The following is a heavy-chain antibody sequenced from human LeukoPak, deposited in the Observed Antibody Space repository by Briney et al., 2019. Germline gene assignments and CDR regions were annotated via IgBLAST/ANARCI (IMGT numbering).Heavy chain of an antibody. Sequence: GASLRLSCAASGFIFSNYAMSWVRQAPGKGLEWVSAISGSGGSTYYADSVKGRFTISRDNSKDTLYLQMNSLRAEDTAVYYCAKDLSAMANWGQGTLVTVSS. CDR2: ISGSGGST. D-gene: IGHD5-18*01. CDR3: AKDLSAMAN. J-gene: IGHJ4*02. CDR1: GFIFSNYA. V-gene: IGHV3-23*01.